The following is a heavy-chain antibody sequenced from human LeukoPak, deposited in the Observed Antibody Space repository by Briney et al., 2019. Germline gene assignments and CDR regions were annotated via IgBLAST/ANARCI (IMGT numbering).Heavy chain of an antibody. Sequence: GGSLRLSCAASGFTFSSYEMNWVRQAPGKGLEWVSYITSSGSTIYYADSVKGRFTISRDNAKNSLYLQMNSLRAEDTAVYYCARDADTMVRGVTWLYYWGQGTLVTVSS. J-gene: IGHJ4*02. CDR1: GFTFSSYE. CDR3: ARDADTMVRGVTWLYY. D-gene: IGHD3-10*01. CDR2: ITSSGSTI. V-gene: IGHV3-48*03.